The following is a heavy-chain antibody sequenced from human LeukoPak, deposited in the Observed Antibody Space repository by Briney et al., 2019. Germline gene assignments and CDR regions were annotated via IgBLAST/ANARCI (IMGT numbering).Heavy chain of an antibody. J-gene: IGHJ4*02. CDR1: GYTFTGYY. CDR3: ARDGGGVGALSPDY. Sequence: ASVKVSCKASGYTFTGYYMHWVRQAPGRGLEWMGWISAYNGNTNYAQKFQGRVTMTTDTSTSTAYMELRSLRSDDAAVYYCARDGGGVGALSPDYWGQGTLVTVSS. D-gene: IGHD1-26*01. V-gene: IGHV1-18*04. CDR2: ISAYNGNT.